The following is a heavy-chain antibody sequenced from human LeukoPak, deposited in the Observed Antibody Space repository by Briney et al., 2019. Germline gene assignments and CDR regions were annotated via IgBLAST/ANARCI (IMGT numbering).Heavy chain of an antibody. CDR1: GGSISSYH. Sequence: SETLSLTCTVSGGSISSYHWSWIRQPPGKGLGWIGHIYDSAKPNYNPSLKSRVTILADTSKSQFSLKLNSVPAADTAVYFCATRRGFELFFDLWGQGTRVTVSS. V-gene: IGHV4-59*01. CDR2: IYDSAKP. J-gene: IGHJ4*02. CDR3: ATRRGFELFFDL. D-gene: IGHD3-10*01.